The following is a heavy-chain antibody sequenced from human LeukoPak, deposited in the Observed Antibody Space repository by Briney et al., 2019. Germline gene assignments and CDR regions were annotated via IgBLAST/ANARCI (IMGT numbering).Heavy chain of an antibody. CDR1: GGSISSSSYY. V-gene: IGHV4-39*07. D-gene: IGHD6-13*01. CDR3: ARGRYKFDDSFSWYISEYFQH. J-gene: IGHJ1*01. Sequence: PSETLSLTCTVSGGSISSSSYYWGWIRQPPGKGLEWIGSIYYSGSTYYNPSLKSRVTISVDTSKNQFSLKLSSVTAADTAVYYCARGRYKFDDSFSWYISEYFQHWGQGTLVTVSS. CDR2: IYYSGST.